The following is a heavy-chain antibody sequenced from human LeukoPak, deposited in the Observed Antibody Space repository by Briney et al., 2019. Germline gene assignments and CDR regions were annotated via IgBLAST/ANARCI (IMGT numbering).Heavy chain of an antibody. J-gene: IGHJ4*02. V-gene: IGHV4-38-2*02. CDR3: ARRYYDFWSGYYVDY. CDR1: GGSISSGYY. D-gene: IGHD3-3*01. Sequence: SETLSLTCTVSGGSISSGYYWGWIRQPPGKGLEWIGSIYHSGSTYYNPSLKSRVTISVDTSKNQFSLKLSSVTAADTAVYYCARRYYDFWSGYYVDYWGQGTLVTVSS. CDR2: IYHSGST.